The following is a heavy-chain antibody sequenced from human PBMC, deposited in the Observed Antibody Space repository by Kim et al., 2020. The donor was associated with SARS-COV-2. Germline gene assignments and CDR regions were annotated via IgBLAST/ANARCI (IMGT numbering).Heavy chain of an antibody. CDR2: ISYDGSNK. Sequence: GGSLRLSCAASGFTFSSYGMHWVRQAPGKGLEWVAVISYDGSNKYYADSVKGRFTISRDNSKNTLYLQMNSLRAEDTAVYYGAKDQKYYDFWRGCFSGMEDAEGYYCYGMGVWGQGTTVTVSS. V-gene: IGHV3-30*18. CDR3: AKDQKYYDFWRGCFSGMEDAEGYYCYGMGV. J-gene: IGHJ6*02. CDR1: GFTFSSYG. D-gene: IGHD3-3*01.